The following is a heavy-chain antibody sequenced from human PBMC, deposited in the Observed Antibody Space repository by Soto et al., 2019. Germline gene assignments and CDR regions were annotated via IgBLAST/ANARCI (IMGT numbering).Heavy chain of an antibody. CDR3: AMRRHRRQARYQHGIGV. V-gene: IGHV4-59*01. CDR2: IYYSGST. Sequence: IQQPQKKGLEWIGYIYYSGSTNYNPSLKSRVTISVDTSKNQFSLRLSSVTAADTAVYYCAMRRHRRQARYQHGIGVRGEG. D-gene: IGHD2-2*01. J-gene: IGHJ6*01.